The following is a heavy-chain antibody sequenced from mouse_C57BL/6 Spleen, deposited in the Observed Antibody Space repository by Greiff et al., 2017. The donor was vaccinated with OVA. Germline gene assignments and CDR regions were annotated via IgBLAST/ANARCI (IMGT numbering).Heavy chain of an antibody. Sequence: VQLQQSGPELVKPGASVKISCKASGYTFTDYYMNWVKQSHGKSLEWIGDINPNNGGTSYNQKFKGKATLTVDKSSSTAYMELRSLTSEDSAVYYCARSLYYYGSSYGTGSDYWGQGTTLTVSS. CDR1: GYTFTDYY. J-gene: IGHJ2*01. CDR3: ARSLYYYGSSYGTGSDY. V-gene: IGHV1-26*01. D-gene: IGHD1-1*01. CDR2: INPNNGGT.